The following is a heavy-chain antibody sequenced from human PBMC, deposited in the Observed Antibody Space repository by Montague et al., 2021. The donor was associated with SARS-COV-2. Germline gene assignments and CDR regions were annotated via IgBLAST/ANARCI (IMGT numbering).Heavy chain of an antibody. CDR3: ARHPLGYCSSTSCYVG. V-gene: IGHV4-59*08. CDR2: IYYGGST. D-gene: IGHD2-2*01. CDR1: GGSISSYY. Sequence: SVTLSLTCTVSGGSISSYYWSWIRQPPGKGLEWIGYIYYGGSTNYNPSLKSRVTISVDTSKNQFSLKLSSVTAADTAVYYCARHPLGYCSSTSCYVGWGQGTLVTVSS. J-gene: IGHJ4*02.